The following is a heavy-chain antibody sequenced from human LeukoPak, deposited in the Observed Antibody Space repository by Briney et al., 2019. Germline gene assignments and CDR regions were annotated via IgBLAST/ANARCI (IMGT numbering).Heavy chain of an antibody. CDR2: IYGGGNT. D-gene: IGHD2-15*01. J-gene: IGHJ4*02. CDR1: GFTVGSNY. CDR3: ARGYCSGGSCYSNYFDY. V-gene: IGHV3-53*01. Sequence: PGGSLRLSCAASGFTVGSNYMSWVRQAPGKGLEWVSVIYGGGNTYYADSVKGRFTISRDISKNTLYLQMNSLRAEDTAVYYCARGYCSGGSCYSNYFDYWDQGTLVTVSS.